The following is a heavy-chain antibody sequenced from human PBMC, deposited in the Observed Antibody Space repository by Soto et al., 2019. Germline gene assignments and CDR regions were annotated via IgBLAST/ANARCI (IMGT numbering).Heavy chain of an antibody. CDR3: ARDKARLPLGGTHYYTTAV. J-gene: IGHJ6*02. D-gene: IGHD5-12*01. Sequence: QVQVVQSGAEVKKPGSSVKVSCKASGGTFRTSAISWVRQAPGQGLEWMGGIMPIFRTADYAPKFQGRVTITADESTSTADLELSSLRSQAPAVYYCARDKARLPLGGTHYYTTAVWCQGTTVTASS. CDR2: IMPIFRTA. V-gene: IGHV1-69*12. CDR1: GGTFRTSA.